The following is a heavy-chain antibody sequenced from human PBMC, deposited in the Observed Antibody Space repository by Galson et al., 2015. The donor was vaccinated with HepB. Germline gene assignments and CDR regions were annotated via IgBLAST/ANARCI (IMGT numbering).Heavy chain of an antibody. CDR3: ARKSSGWDYGMDV. V-gene: IGHV4-31*03. J-gene: IGHJ6*02. D-gene: IGHD6-19*01. CDR1: GGSISSGCYY. Sequence: TLSLTCTVSGGSISSGCYYWSWIRQHPGKGLEWIGYIYYSGSTYYNPSLKSRVTISVDTSKNQFSLKLSSVTAADTAVYYCARKSSGWDYGMDVWGQGTTVTVSS. CDR2: IYYSGST.